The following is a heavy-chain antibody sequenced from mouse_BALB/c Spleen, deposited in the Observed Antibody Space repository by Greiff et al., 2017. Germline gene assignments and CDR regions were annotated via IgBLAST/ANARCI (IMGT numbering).Heavy chain of an antibody. CDR1: GFSLTSYG. Sequence: VMLVESGPGLVQPSQSLSITCTASGFSLTSYGVHWVRQSPGKGLEWLGVIWSGGSTDYNAAFISRLSISKDNSTSQVFFKMNSLQATDTAIYYCARTGVLYAMDYWGQGTSVTVSS. CDR2: IWSGGST. CDR3: ARTGVLYAMDY. J-gene: IGHJ4*01. V-gene: IGHV2-2*02.